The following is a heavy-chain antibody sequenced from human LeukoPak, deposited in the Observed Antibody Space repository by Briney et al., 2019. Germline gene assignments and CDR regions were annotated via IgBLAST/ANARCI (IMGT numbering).Heavy chain of an antibody. CDR1: GFTFNKHW. V-gene: IGHV3-74*01. Sequence: GGSLRLSCAASGFTFNKHWMHWVRQAPGKGLEWVSRIDNDGSNAIYADSVKARFTISRDNAKNTLYLQMNSLRAEDTAVYHCARDLPHNWFDPWGQGTLVTVSS. J-gene: IGHJ5*02. CDR3: ARDLPHNWFDP. CDR2: IDNDGSNA.